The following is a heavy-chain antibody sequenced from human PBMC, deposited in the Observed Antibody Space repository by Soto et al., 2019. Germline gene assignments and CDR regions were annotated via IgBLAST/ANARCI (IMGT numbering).Heavy chain of an antibody. J-gene: IGHJ3*02. CDR3: ASRDSGAAFDI. CDR2: VFYSGNT. D-gene: IGHD2-15*01. CDR1: GVSISTYY. V-gene: IGHV4-59*01. Sequence: QVQLQESGPGLVKPSETLSLTCTVSGVSISTYYWTWIRQPPGKGLEWIGQVFYSGNTNYHPSLKGGVAMSVGASRNQLSLRLSSVTAADAAMYDCASRDSGAAFDIWGPGKLVTVS.